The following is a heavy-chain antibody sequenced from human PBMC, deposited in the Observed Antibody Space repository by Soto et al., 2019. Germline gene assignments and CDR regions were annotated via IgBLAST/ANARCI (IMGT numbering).Heavy chain of an antibody. V-gene: IGHV3-23*01. CDR1: GFRFSSDA. J-gene: IGHJ4*02. CDR2: VSIGGST. D-gene: IGHD2-15*01. CDR3: AKRRGAGGHFDY. Sequence: HGGSMTLSSAASGFRFSSDAMGWVRQGPGKGLEWVAVVSIGGSTHYADSVRGRFTISRDNSKNTLSLQMNSLTAEDTAVYFCAKRRGAGGHFDYWGQGALVTSPQ.